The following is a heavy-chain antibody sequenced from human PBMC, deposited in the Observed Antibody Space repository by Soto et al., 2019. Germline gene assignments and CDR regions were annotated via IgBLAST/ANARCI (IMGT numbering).Heavy chain of an antibody. CDR2: VATSGTT. D-gene: IGHD1-7*01. J-gene: IGHJ4*02. CDR1: GDSVGSRTSY. V-gene: IGHV4-61*01. CDR3: AMTCNYRYFDS. Sequence: PSETLSLTCTVSGDSVGSRTSYWSWIRQPPGKGLEWIGYVATSGTTNYNPSLTSRVPLSLHTSNTPFSLKLASVTAAAPAVYYCAMTCNYRYFDSWGQGVLVTVSS.